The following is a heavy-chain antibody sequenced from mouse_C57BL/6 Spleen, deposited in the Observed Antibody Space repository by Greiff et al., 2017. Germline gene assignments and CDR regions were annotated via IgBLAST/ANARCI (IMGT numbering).Heavy chain of an antibody. CDR3: ARHGHSNYVGYFDV. D-gene: IGHD2-5*01. Sequence: VKLQESGPGLVAPSQSLSITCTVSGFSLTSYGVHWVRQPPGKGLEWLVVIWSDGSTTYNSALKSRLSISKDNSKSQVFLKMNSLQTDDTAMYYCARHGHSNYVGYFDVWGTGTTVTVSS. V-gene: IGHV2-6-1*01. CDR2: IWSDGST. J-gene: IGHJ1*03. CDR1: GFSLTSYG.